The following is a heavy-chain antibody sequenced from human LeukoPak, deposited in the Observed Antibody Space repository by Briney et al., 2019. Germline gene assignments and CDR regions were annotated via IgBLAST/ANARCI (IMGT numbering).Heavy chain of an antibody. CDR2: INPSGGST. Sequence: ASVNVSCKASGYTFTSYYMHWVRQAPGQGLEWMGIINPSGGSTSYAQKFQGRVTMTRDMSTSTVYMELSSLRSEDTAVYYCARDNSSSWFDYWGQGTLVTVSS. V-gene: IGHV1-46*01. CDR1: GYTFTSYY. D-gene: IGHD6-13*01. CDR3: ARDNSSSWFDY. J-gene: IGHJ4*02.